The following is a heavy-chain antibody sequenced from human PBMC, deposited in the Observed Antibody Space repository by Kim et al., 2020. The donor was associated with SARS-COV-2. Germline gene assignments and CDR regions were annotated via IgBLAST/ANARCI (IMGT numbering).Heavy chain of an antibody. Sequence: GGSLRLSCEASGISFGSYAMSWVRQAPGKGLEWVSLITGSGRDTYYADSVRGRFTISRDNSKNILYLEISNLRGEDTAVYYCAKDRFGIVGTWDYFDYWG. D-gene: IGHD5-12*01. CDR2: ITGSGRDT. J-gene: IGHJ4*01. CDR1: GISFGSYA. V-gene: IGHV3-23*01. CDR3: AKDRFGIVGTWDYFDY.